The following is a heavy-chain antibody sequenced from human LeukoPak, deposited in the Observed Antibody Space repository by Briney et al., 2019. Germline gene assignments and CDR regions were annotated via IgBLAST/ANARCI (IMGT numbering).Heavy chain of an antibody. D-gene: IGHD6-19*01. CDR1: GGSISSGSYY. J-gene: IGHJ4*02. V-gene: IGHV4-39*07. Sequence: SETLSLTCTVSGGSISSGSYYWGWIRQPPGKGLEWIGSIYYSGSTYYNPSLKSRVTISVDTSKNQFSLKLSSVTAADTAVYYCASRGVAGTVYFDYWGQGTLVTVSS. CDR3: ASRGVAGTVYFDY. CDR2: IYYSGST.